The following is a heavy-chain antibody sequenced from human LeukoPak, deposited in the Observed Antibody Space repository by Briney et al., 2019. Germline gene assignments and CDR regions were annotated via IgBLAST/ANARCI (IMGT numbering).Heavy chain of an antibody. CDR1: GFTFSSYG. Sequence: GGPLRLSCAASGFTFSSYGMHWVRQAPGKGLEWVAFIRYDGSNKYYADSAKGRFTISRDNAKNSLYLQMNSLRAEDTAVYYCARDIAVAGRPFDYWGQGTLVTVSS. V-gene: IGHV3-30*02. J-gene: IGHJ4*02. CDR2: IRYDGSNK. D-gene: IGHD6-19*01. CDR3: ARDIAVAGRPFDY.